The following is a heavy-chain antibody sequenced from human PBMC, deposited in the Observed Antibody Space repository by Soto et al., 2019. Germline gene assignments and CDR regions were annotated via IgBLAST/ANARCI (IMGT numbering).Heavy chain of an antibody. D-gene: IGHD2-2*01. Sequence: PSQTLSLTCAISGDSVSSNSAAWNWIRQCPSRGLEWLGRTYYRSKWYNDYAVSVKSRITINPDTSKNQFSLQLNSVTPEDTAVYYCARDSGIGVVVVPAAMGYAYYYGMDVWGQGTTVTVSS. CDR3: ARDSGIGVVVVPAAMGYAYYYGMDV. CDR2: TYYRSKWYN. J-gene: IGHJ6*02. V-gene: IGHV6-1*01. CDR1: GDSVSSNSAA.